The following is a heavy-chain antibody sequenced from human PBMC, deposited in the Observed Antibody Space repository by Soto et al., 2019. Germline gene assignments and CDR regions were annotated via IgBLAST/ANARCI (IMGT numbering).Heavy chain of an antibody. D-gene: IGHD3-16*02. V-gene: IGHV3-66*03. Sequence: HPGVSLRLSCAASGFTFSLYTMSWVRQAPGKGLEWVSGIYGSASKTFYADSVKGRFTISRDNSKNTLYLQMNSLRAEDTAVYYCASDSTFGGVIVTDPFDYWGQGTLVTVSS. J-gene: IGHJ4*02. CDR1: GFTFSLYT. CDR3: ASDSTFGGVIVTDPFDY. CDR2: IYGSASKT.